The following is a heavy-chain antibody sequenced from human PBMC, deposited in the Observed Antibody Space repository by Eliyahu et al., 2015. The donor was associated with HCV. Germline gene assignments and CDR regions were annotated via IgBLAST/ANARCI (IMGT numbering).Heavy chain of an antibody. Sequence: QVQLQESGPGLVRPSETLSLTCTVSGASTXXYXWSWIRQPPGKGLEWIAYISNSGSTXXXPSLESRVTMSMDTSKNELSLRLTSVTAADTAVYYCARIKWGGASWDYWGQGTLVTVSS. V-gene: IGHV4-59*01. CDR2: ISNSGST. CDR1: GASTXXYX. CDR3: ARIKWGGASWDY. D-gene: IGHD1-26*01. J-gene: IGHJ4*02.